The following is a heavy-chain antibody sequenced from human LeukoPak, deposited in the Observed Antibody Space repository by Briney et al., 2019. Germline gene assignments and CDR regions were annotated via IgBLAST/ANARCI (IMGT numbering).Heavy chain of an antibody. V-gene: IGHV4-4*07. J-gene: IGHJ5*02. CDR3: ARTLYSSSFLQNWFDP. CDR2: IYTSGST. Sequence: PSETLSLTCTVSGGSISSYYWSWIGQPAGKGLEWSGRIYTSGSTNYNPSLKSRVTMSVDTSKNQFSLKLSSVTAADTAVYYCARTLYSSSFLQNWFDPWGQATLVTVSS. CDR1: GGSISSYY. D-gene: IGHD6-13*01.